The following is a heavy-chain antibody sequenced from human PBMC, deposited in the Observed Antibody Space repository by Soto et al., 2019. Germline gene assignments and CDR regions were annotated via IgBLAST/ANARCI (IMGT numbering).Heavy chain of an antibody. CDR2: INHSGST. CDR1: GGSFSGYY. V-gene: IGHV4-34*01. Sequence: PSETLSLTCAVYGGSFSGYYWSWIRQPPGKGLEWIGEINHSGSTNYNPSLKSRVTISVDTSKNQFSLKLSSVTAADTAVYYCARAGYSSGWYGYWGQGTLVTVSS. D-gene: IGHD6-19*01. J-gene: IGHJ4*02. CDR3: ARAGYSSGWYGY.